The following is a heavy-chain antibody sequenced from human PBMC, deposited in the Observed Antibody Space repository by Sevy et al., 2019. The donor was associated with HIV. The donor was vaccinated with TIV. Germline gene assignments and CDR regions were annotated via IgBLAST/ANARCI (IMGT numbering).Heavy chain of an antibody. CDR1: GFTFSSYS. CDR2: ISSSSDSSRTL. CDR3: ARPDLSGWYFDF. V-gene: IGHV3-48*01. J-gene: IGHJ4*01. D-gene: IGHD6-19*01. Sequence: GGSLRLSCVASGFTFSSYSMNWVRQAPGKGLEWVSYISSSSDSSRTLYYADSVKGRCSISRDNAKNSVHLQMTSLRVEDTAVYYCARPDLSGWYFDFWGHGTLVTVSS.